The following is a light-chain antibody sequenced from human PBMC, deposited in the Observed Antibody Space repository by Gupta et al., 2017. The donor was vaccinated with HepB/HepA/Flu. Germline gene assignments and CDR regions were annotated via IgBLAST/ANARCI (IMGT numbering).Light chain of an antibody. Sequence: EIVLTQSPGTLSLSPGERATLSCRASQYVNIYLAWYQQKPGQAPRLLIYDASNRATGIPARFSGSASGTDFTLTISSLEPEDFAVYYCQQRRSWPLTFGQGTRLEIK. J-gene: IGKJ5*01. CDR3: QQRRSWPLT. CDR1: QYVNIY. CDR2: DAS. V-gene: IGKV3-11*01.